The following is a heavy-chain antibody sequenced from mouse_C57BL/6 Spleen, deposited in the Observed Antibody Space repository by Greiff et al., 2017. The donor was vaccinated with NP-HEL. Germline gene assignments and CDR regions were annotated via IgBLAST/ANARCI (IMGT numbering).Heavy chain of an antibody. J-gene: IGHJ3*01. V-gene: IGHV5-17*01. D-gene: IGHD1-1*01. CDR2: ISSGSSTI. CDR1: GFTFSDYG. Sequence: EVKLVESGGGLVKPGGSLKLSCAASGFTFSDYGMHWVRQAPEKGLEWVAYISSGSSTIYYADTVKGRFTISRDNAKNTLFLQMTSLRSEDTAMYYCARGIYYGSSSLAWFAYWGQGTLVTVSA. CDR3: ARGIYYGSSSLAWFAY.